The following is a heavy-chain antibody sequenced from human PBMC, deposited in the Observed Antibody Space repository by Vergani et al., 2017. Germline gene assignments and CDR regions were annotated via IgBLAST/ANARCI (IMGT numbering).Heavy chain of an antibody. CDR1: GFIFSTYA. J-gene: IGHJ4*02. D-gene: IGHD3-22*01. CDR3: AGPQGTSAYYYGGFDY. Sequence: EVQLLESGGDLVQPGGSLRLSCTASGFIFSTYAMSWVRQAPGKGLEWVSSISGRSNYIYYADSLKGRFTISRDNSKNSVYLQMNSLRAEDTAIYYCAGPQGTSAYYYGGFDYWGQGILVTVSS. CDR2: ISGRSNYI. V-gene: IGHV3-21*04.